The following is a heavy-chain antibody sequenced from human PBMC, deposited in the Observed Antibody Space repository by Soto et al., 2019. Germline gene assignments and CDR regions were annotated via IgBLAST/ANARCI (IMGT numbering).Heavy chain of an antibody. D-gene: IGHD3-3*01. V-gene: IGHV1-69*13. Sequence: SVKVSCKASGGAFSSYSISWVRQATGQGLEWMGGIIPIFGTANYAQKFQGRVMITADESTSTAYMELSSLRSEDTAVYYCASPTYYDFWSASPGWAFDYWGQGTLVTVSS. CDR2: IIPIFGTA. J-gene: IGHJ4*02. CDR1: GGAFSSYS. CDR3: ASPTYYDFWSASPGWAFDY.